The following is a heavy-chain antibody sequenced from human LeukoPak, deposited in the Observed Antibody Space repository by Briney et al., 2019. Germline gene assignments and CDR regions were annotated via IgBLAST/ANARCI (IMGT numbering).Heavy chain of an antibody. D-gene: IGHD3-10*01. CDR1: GGSISSYY. V-gene: IGHV4-59*05. J-gene: IGHJ5*01. Sequence: SETLSLTCTVSGGSISSYYWSWIRQPPGKGLEWIGSIFRTGSTYYSASLKSRVSISVDTSKNHIALKLTSVTASDTAVYFCARRVGFYGSGSLNYFDPWGQGILVSVS. CDR2: IFRTGST. CDR3: ARRVGFYGSGSLNYFDP.